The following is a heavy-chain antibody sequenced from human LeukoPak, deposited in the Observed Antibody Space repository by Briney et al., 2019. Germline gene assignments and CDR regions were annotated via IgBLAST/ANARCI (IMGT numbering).Heavy chain of an antibody. CDR1: GGSISGYY. V-gene: IGHV4-59*01. J-gene: IGHJ4*02. Sequence: PSETLSLTCTVSGGSISGYYWSWIRQPPGKGLEWIGYIYYSGSTKYNPSLKSRVSISVDTSKNQFSLKLSSVTAADTAVYHCARVGYFDWSSYFDYWGQGTLVTVSS. D-gene: IGHD3-9*01. CDR3: ARVGYFDWSSYFDY. CDR2: IYYSGST.